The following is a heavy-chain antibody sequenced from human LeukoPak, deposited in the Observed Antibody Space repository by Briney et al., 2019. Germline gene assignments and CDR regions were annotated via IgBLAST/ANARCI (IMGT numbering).Heavy chain of an antibody. CDR3: ARYIETPRRDLDY. Sequence: GGSLRLSCAASGFTLSSYWMSWVRQAPGKGMEWVARIKQDGSEKHYVDSVKGRFTISRDNAKNSVYLQMNTLRAEDTAVYYCARYIETPRRDLDYWGQGTLVTVSS. V-gene: IGHV3-7*01. CDR2: IKQDGSEK. D-gene: IGHD4-23*01. J-gene: IGHJ4*02. CDR1: GFTLSSYW.